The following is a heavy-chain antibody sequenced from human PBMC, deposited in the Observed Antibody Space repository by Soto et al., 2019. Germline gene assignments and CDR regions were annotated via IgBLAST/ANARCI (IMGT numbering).Heavy chain of an antibody. J-gene: IGHJ4*02. D-gene: IGHD2-2*02. Sequence: QVQLQESGPGLVKPSQTLSLTCTVSGGSITTGGSYWSWIPQHPGKGLEWIGNIYHSGNTYYNPSLKSRLTISVDTSKNHFSLMVDSVTAADTAVYYCARARFQVLYGKPYFDSWGQGTLVTVSS. CDR3: ARARFQVLYGKPYFDS. CDR2: IYHSGNT. V-gene: IGHV4-31*03. CDR1: GGSITTGGSY.